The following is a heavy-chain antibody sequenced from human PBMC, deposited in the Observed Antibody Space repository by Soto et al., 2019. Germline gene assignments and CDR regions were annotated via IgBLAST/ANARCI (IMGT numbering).Heavy chain of an antibody. Sequence: GGSLRLSCAASGFTFDDYAMHWVRQAPGKGLEWVSGISWNSGSIGYADSVKGRFTISRDNAKNSLYLQMNSLRAEDTALYYCAKVGIAAADPYYYYYMDVWGKGTTVTVSS. CDR3: AKVGIAAADPYYYYYMDV. CDR2: ISWNSGSI. CDR1: GFTFDDYA. V-gene: IGHV3-9*01. J-gene: IGHJ6*03. D-gene: IGHD6-13*01.